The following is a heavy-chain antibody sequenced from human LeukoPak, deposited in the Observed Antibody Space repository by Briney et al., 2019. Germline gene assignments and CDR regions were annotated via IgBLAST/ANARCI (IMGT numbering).Heavy chain of an antibody. V-gene: IGHV3-53*01. CDR2: IYSGGST. Sequence: GGSLRLSCAASGFTVSSNYMSWVRQAPGKGLEWVSVIYSGGSTYYADSVKGRFTISRDNSKNTLYLQMNSLRAEDTAVYYCARVVAFYDYGDYHFDYWGQGTLVTVSS. CDR3: ARVVAFYDYGDYHFDY. D-gene: IGHD4-17*01. J-gene: IGHJ4*02. CDR1: GFTVSSNY.